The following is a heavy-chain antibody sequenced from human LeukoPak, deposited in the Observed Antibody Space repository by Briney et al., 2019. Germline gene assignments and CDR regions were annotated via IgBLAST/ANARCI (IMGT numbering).Heavy chain of an antibody. V-gene: IGHV4-31*03. CDR2: IYYSGNT. Sequence: SQTLSLTCTVPGGSISSGGYYWSWIRQHPGKGLEWIGYIYYSGNTYYNPSLKSRVTISVDTSKNQFSLKLSSVTAADTAVYYCARDSEEEYSGSLIFDYWGQGTLVTVSS. CDR1: GGSISSGGYY. J-gene: IGHJ4*02. CDR3: ARDSEEEYSGSLIFDY. D-gene: IGHD1-26*01.